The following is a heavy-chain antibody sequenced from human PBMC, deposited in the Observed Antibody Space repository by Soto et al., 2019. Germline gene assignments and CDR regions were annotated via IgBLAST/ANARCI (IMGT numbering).Heavy chain of an antibody. CDR2: ISGNNGNI. Sequence: ASVKVSCKASGYTFTSYGISWVRQAPGQGLEWMGWISGNNGNIKYAQNIQDRVTMTTDTSTSTTYMELRSLRSDDTAIYYCARSKSGTYHVSATDYWGQGTLVSASS. D-gene: IGHD2-2*01. V-gene: IGHV1-18*01. J-gene: IGHJ4*02. CDR3: ARSKSGTYHVSATDY. CDR1: GYTFTSYG.